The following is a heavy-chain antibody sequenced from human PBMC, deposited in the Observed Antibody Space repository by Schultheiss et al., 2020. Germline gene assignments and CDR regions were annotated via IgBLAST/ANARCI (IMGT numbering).Heavy chain of an antibody. V-gene: IGHV3-64*04. J-gene: IGHJ5*02. CDR1: GFTFSSYA. D-gene: IGHD2-15*01. Sequence: GGSLRLSCSASGFTFSSYAMHWVRQAPGKGLEYVSAISSNGGSTYYADSVKGRFTISRDNSKNTLYLQMNSLRAEDTAVYYCARDKRYCSGGSCHSNNWFDPWGQGTLVTVSS. CDR2: ISSNGGST. CDR3: ARDKRYCSGGSCHSNNWFDP.